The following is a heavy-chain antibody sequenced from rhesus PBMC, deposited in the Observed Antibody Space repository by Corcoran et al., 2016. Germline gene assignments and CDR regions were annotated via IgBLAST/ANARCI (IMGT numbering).Heavy chain of an antibody. J-gene: IGHJ5-1*01. CDR2: NSGGSVST. Sequence: QVQLQESGPALVKHSETLPLTCAVSGASLCRHYWTWIRQPPGKELEWIGYNSGGSVSTTYNPSLMSRVTISKVTSEIQFSLKLNSVTAADTAVYYCAREAAGTRSDRFDVWGAGVLVSVSS. V-gene: IGHV4-147*01. D-gene: IGHD6-25*01. CDR3: AREAAGTRSDRFDV. CDR1: GASLCRHY.